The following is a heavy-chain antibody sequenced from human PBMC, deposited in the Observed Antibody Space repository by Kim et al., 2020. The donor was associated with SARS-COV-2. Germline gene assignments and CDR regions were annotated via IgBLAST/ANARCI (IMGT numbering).Heavy chain of an antibody. Sequence: YYNPSLKSRVTISVDTSKNQFSLKLSSVTAADTAVYYCARHLRNWYFDLWGRGTLVTVSS. CDR3: ARHLRNWYFDL. V-gene: IGHV4-39*01. J-gene: IGHJ2*01.